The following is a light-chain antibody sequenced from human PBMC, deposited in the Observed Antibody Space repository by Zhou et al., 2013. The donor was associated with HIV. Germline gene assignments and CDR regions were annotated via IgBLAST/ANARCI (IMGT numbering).Light chain of an antibody. V-gene: IGKV3-20*01. CDR3: QQYGSSSSWT. CDR2: GAS. CDR1: QSISSS. Sequence: EIVMTQSPVTLSVSPGERATLSCRASQSISSSLAWYQQKPGQAPRLLIYGASSRATGIPDRFSGSGSGTDFTLTISRLEPEDFAVYYCQQYGSSSSWTFGQGTKVEIK. J-gene: IGKJ1*01.